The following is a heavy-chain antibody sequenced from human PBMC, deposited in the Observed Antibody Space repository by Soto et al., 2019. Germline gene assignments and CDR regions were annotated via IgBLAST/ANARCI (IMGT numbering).Heavy chain of an antibody. CDR3: AREIVTAGGNNYFDP. J-gene: IGHJ5*02. Sequence: QVQLQESGPRLVKPSGSLSLTCGVSGGTVASSHWWSWVRQSPSRGLEWIGNVYHTGDTNFNPSLQSRVTFSVDKSNNQFSLRLTCLTAADTAVYFCAREIVTAGGNNYFDPWGPGTLVTVSS. D-gene: IGHD2-21*02. V-gene: IGHV4-4*02. CDR2: VYHTGDT. CDR1: GGTVASSHW.